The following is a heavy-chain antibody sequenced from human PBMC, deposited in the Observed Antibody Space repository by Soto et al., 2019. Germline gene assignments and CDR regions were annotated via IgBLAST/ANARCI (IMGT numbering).Heavy chain of an antibody. D-gene: IGHD1-1*01. J-gene: IGHJ4*02. Sequence: XSVKVSCKTSGYTFTEYDINWVRQAPGQGTEYMGXVSPENKNAGYXXQFRGRVXXTTDTTISTAYLEVTNLTYEDTAVYYCEVTTGYWGQGTMVTVSS. CDR3: EVTTGY. CDR1: GYTFTEYD. CDR2: VSPENKNA. V-gene: IGHV1-8*01.